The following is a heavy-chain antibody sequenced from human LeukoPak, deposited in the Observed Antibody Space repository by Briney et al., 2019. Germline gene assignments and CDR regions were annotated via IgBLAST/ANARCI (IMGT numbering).Heavy chain of an antibody. CDR2: ISYDGSNK. CDR3: AKVGAYSNSHYYYYMDV. J-gene: IGHJ6*03. D-gene: IGHD4-11*01. CDR1: EFTFNNYG. Sequence: GGSLRLSCAASEFTFNNYGMHWVRQAPGKGLEWVAVISYDGSNKYYADSVKGRFTISRDNSKNTLYLQMNSLRAEDTAVYYCAKVGAYSNSHYYYYMDVWGKGTTVTVSS. V-gene: IGHV3-30*18.